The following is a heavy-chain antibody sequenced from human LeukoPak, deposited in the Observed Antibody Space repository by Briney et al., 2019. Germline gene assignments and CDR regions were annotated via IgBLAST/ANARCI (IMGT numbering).Heavy chain of an antibody. CDR1: GGSISSYY. V-gene: IGHV4-59*01. CDR3: ARDRAGYYDSSTLPLDAFDI. J-gene: IGHJ3*02. Sequence: SETLSLTCTVSGGSISSYYWSWIRQPPGKGLEWIGYIYYSGSTNYNPSLKSRVTISVDTSKNQFSLKLRSVTAADTAVYYCARDRAGYYDSSTLPLDAFDIWGQGAMVTVSS. CDR2: IYYSGST. D-gene: IGHD3-22*01.